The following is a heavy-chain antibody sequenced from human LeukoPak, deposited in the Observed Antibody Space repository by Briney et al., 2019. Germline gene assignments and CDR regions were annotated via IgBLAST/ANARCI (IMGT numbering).Heavy chain of an antibody. CDR1: GFTFSNYA. D-gene: IGHD2-2*01. CDR2: ISSTGGST. J-gene: IGHJ4*02. CDR3: ARGPFYCSSTSCYTFDY. V-gene: IGHV3-64*01. Sequence: GGSLRLSCVASGFTFSNYAMHWVRQAPGKGLEYVSAISSTGGSTYYANSVKGRFTISRDNSKNTLYLQMGGLRAEDMAVYYCARGPFYCSSTSCYTFDYWGQGTLVTVSS.